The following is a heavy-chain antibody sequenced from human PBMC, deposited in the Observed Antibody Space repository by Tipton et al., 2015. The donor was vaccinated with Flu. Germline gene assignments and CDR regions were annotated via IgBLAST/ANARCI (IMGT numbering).Heavy chain of an antibody. J-gene: IGHJ4*02. CDR1: GDSISSYY. V-gene: IGHV4-4*07. Sequence: LRLSCSVSGDSISSYYWSWIRQPAGKGLEWIGRIFTSGSTDYNPSLKSRVSMPIDMSKNQFSLKLTSVTAADTAVYYCVRDPGYYDSSVYFDFWGQGALVTVSS. CDR3: VRDPGYYDSSVYFDF. D-gene: IGHD3-22*01. CDR2: IFTSGST.